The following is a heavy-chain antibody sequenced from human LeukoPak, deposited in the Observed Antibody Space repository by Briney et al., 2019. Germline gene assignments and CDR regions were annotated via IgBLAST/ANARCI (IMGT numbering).Heavy chain of an antibody. CDR2: INTSGST. CDR3: AREGGDPRWLDP. D-gene: IGHD6-25*01. J-gene: IGHJ5*02. Sequence: SETLSLTCTVTGGSISSYYWTWIRQSAGKGLEWIGRINTSGSTNYNPSLRSRVTMSVNTSKNQFSLNLTSVTAADTAVYSCAREGGDPRWLDPWGQGTLVTVSS. V-gene: IGHV4-4*07. CDR1: GGSISSYY.